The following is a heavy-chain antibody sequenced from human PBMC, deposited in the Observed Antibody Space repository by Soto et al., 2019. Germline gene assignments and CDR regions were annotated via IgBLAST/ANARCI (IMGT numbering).Heavy chain of an antibody. D-gene: IGHD6-13*01. CDR2: IIPIFGTA. V-gene: IGHV1-69*13. CDR3: ARDSGYSSSWYLAFDY. CDR1: GGTFSSYA. J-gene: IGHJ4*02. Sequence: ASVKVSCKASGGTFSSYAISWVRQAPGQGLEWMGGIIPIFGTANYAQKFQGRVTITADESTSTAYMELSSLRSGDTAVYYCARDSGYSSSWYLAFDYWGQGTLVTVSS.